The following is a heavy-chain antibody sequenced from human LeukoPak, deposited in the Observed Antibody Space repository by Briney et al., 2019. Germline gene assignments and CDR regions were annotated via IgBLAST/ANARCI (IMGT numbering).Heavy chain of an antibody. CDR3: ARQHLRYDSGSWFDP. V-gene: IGHV4-34*01. D-gene: IGHD3-10*01. Sequence: SETLSLTCAVYGGSFSGYYWSWIRQPPGKGLEWIGEINHSGSTNYNPSLKSRVTISVDTSKSQFSLKLNSVTAADTAIYYCARQHLRYDSGSWFDPWGQGTLVTVSS. J-gene: IGHJ5*02. CDR2: INHSGST. CDR1: GGSFSGYY.